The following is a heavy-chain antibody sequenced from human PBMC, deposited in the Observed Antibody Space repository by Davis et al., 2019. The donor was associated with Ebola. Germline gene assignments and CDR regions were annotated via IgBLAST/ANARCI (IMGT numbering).Heavy chain of an antibody. CDR2: MNPNSGGT. CDR1: GYTFTSYD. Sequence: AASVKVSCKASGYTFTSYDINWVRQATGQGLEWMGWMNPNSGGTNYAQKLQGRVTMTTDTSTSTAYMELRSLRSEDTAVYYCARDVINVVGASRGIYYGLDVWGKGTTVTVSS. CDR3: ARDVINVVGASRGIYYGLDV. D-gene: IGHD1-26*01. J-gene: IGHJ6*04. V-gene: IGHV1-8*01.